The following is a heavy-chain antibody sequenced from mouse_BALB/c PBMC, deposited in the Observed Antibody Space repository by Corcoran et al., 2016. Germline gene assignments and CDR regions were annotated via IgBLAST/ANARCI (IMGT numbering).Heavy chain of an antibody. J-gene: IGHJ1*01. V-gene: IGHV14-3*02. CDR3: ARYWYFDV. Sequence: EVQLQQSGAELVKPGASVKLSCTASGCNIKDTYMHWVKQRPEQGLEWIGRIDPANGNTKYDPKFQGKATITADTSSNTAYLQLSSLTSEDTAVYYCARYWYFDVWGAGITVTVSA. CDR2: IDPANGNT. CDR1: GCNIKDTY.